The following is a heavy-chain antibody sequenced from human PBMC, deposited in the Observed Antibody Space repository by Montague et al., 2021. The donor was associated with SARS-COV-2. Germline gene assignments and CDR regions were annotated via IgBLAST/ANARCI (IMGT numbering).Heavy chain of an antibody. CDR3: ARRGYTGSDYFDY. J-gene: IGHJ4*02. CDR1: GASISSPSYY. CDR2: IYYSGDT. D-gene: IGHD5-12*01. Sequence: SETLSLTCTVSGASISSPSYYWDWIRQPPGNGLEWIGSIYYSGDTYYNPSLKSRVTISVDTSKNQFSLRLSSVTAADTAVYFCARRGYTGSDYFDYWGQGTLVTVSS. V-gene: IGHV4-39*07.